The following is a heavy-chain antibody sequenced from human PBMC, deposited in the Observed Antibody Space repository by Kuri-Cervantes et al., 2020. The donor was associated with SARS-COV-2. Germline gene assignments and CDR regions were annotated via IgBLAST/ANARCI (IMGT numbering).Heavy chain of an antibody. CDR3: ARVDLDYSTHLYYFDY. Sequence: SETLSLTCTVSGDSITNYYWSWIRQPPGKGLEWIGYVYYSGSTNYNPSLKRRVTISVDTSKNQFSLKLSSVTAADTAVYYCARVDLDYSTHLYYFDYWGQGTLVTVSS. J-gene: IGHJ4*02. D-gene: IGHD4-11*01. CDR1: GDSITNYY. CDR2: VYYSGST. V-gene: IGHV4-59*01.